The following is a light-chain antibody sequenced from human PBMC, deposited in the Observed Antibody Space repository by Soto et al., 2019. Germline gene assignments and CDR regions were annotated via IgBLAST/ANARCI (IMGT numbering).Light chain of an antibody. CDR1: QSVSSN. V-gene: IGKV3-15*01. Sequence: EIVMTQSPATLSVSPGERATLSCRASQSVSSNLAWYQQKPGQAPRLLIYVASTRATVIAARFSGSGSGTEFTLTISSLQSEDFAVYYCQQYNNWSTFGQGTKVEIK. CDR3: QQYNNWST. J-gene: IGKJ1*01. CDR2: VAS.